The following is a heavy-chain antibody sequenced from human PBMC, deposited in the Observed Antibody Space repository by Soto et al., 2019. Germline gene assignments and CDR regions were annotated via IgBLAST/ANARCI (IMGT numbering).Heavy chain of an antibody. Sequence: EVQLLESGGGLVRPGGSLRLSCAASGFSFSTYAMNWVRQAPGKGLEWVSTITSSGSSTYYADSVRGRFFISRDSSKNTLFLQMNSLRVEDTAVYYCAKGGPTIAEAFDIWGQGTMVTVS. CDR2: ITSSGSST. CDR3: AKGGPTIAEAFDI. J-gene: IGHJ3*02. D-gene: IGHD2-21*01. CDR1: GFSFSTYA. V-gene: IGHV3-23*01.